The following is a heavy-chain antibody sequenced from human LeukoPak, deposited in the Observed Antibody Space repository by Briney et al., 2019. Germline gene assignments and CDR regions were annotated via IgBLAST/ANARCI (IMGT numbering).Heavy chain of an antibody. J-gene: IGHJ4*02. CDR1: GYRFSTYW. V-gene: IGHV5-51*01. D-gene: IGHD3-10*01. Sequence: GESLKISCKGSGYRFSTYWIGWVRQMPGKGLDWMGIIYPGDSDTRYSPSFQGQVTISADKSISTAYLQWSSLKASDSAMYYCARPRVRGVISPICDYWGQGTLVTVSS. CDR2: IYPGDSDT. CDR3: ARPRVRGVISPICDY.